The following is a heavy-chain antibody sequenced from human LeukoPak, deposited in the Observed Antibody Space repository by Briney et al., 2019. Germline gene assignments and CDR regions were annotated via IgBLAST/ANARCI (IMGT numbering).Heavy chain of an antibody. D-gene: IGHD2-15*01. V-gene: IGHV3-30*03. J-gene: IGHJ6*02. CDR2: ISYDGSNK. CDR1: GFTFSSYG. CDR3: VTVGGGSVNYYYGMDV. Sequence: PGRSLRLSCAASGFTFSSYGMHWVLQAPGKGLEGVAVISYDGSNKYYADSVKGRFTISRDNSKNTLYLQMNSLRAEDTAAYYCVTVGGGSVNYYYGMDVWGQGTTVTVSS.